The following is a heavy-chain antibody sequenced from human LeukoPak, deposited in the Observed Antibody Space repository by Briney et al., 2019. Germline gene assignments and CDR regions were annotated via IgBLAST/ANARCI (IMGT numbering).Heavy chain of an antibody. Sequence: PGGSLRLSCAASGFTFSSYAMSWVRQAPGKGLEWVSAISGSGATTYYADSVKGRFTISRDNAKNSLYLQMNSLRAEDTAVYYCARGTEMAHNAFDIWGQGTMVTVSS. CDR2: ISGSGATT. J-gene: IGHJ3*02. CDR1: GFTFSSYA. CDR3: ARGTEMAHNAFDI. D-gene: IGHD5-24*01. V-gene: IGHV3-23*01.